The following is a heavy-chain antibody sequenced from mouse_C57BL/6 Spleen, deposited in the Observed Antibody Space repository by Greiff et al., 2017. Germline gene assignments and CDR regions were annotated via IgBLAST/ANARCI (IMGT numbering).Heavy chain of an antibody. CDR3: AREGEDYGSSYDWYFDV. V-gene: IGHV3-6*01. D-gene: IGHD1-1*01. Sequence: EVHLVESGPGLVKPSQSLSLTCSVTGYSITSGYYWNWIRQFPGNKLEWMGYISYDGSNNYNPSLKNRISITRDTSKNQFFLKLNSVTTEDTATYYCAREGEDYGSSYDWYFDVWGTGTTVTVSS. CDR1: GYSITSGYY. CDR2: ISYDGSN. J-gene: IGHJ1*03.